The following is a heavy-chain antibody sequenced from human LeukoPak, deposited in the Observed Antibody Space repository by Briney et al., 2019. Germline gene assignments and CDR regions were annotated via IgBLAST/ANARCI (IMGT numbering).Heavy chain of an antibody. J-gene: IGHJ4*02. CDR3: ANSYSSGWFFDY. CDR2: IIPIFGTA. D-gene: IGHD6-19*01. Sequence: SVKVSCKASGGTFSSYAISWVRQAPGQGLEWMGGIIPIFGTANYAQKFQGRVTITTDESTSTAYMELSSLRSEDTAVYYCANSYSSGWFFDYWGQGTLVTVSS. V-gene: IGHV1-69*05. CDR1: GGTFSSYA.